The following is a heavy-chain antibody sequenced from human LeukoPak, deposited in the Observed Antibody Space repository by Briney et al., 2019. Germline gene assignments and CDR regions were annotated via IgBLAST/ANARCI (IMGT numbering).Heavy chain of an antibody. CDR3: AKGVYSPLYYFDY. D-gene: IGHD6-13*01. J-gene: IGHJ4*02. CDR2: ISGNGDTT. V-gene: IGHV3-23*01. CDR1: GFTFSSYA. Sequence: GGSLRLSCAASGFTFSSYAMRWVRQPPGKGLEWLSSISGNGDTTYYADSVKGRFTVSRDNSKNTLFLQMNSLRAEDTAVYFCAKGVYSPLYYFDYWGQGALVTVSS.